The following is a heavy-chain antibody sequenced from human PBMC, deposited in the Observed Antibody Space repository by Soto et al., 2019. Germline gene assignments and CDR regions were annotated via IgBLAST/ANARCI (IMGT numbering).Heavy chain of an antibody. CDR1: GFTFSSYS. CDR2: ISSSSATI. D-gene: IGHD3-22*01. Sequence: EVQLVESGGGLVQPGGSLRLSCEGSGFTFSSYSMNWVRQTPGKGLEWVSYISSSSATIYYADSVKGRFTISRDNAKESLYLQMNSLRDEDTAVYFCVRDSPYSSALYEGFDSWGQGTLVTVSS. CDR3: VRDSPYSSALYEGFDS. J-gene: IGHJ4*02. V-gene: IGHV3-48*02.